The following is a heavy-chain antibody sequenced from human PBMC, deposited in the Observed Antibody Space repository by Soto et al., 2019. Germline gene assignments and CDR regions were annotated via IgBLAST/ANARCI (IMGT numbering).Heavy chain of an antibody. CDR2: AYHSGST. Sequence: QLQLQESGPGLVRPSGTLSLTCAVSGGFTSTNNWWSWVRQPPGKGLEWIGDAYHSGSTEYNPSRKSLVSISVDKSKNQISLKLTSATAADTAVYYCARSPPSSYYGGSGTFDYWGQGTLVTVSS. D-gene: IGHD3-10*01. CDR1: GGFTSTNNW. J-gene: IGHJ4*02. CDR3: ARSPPSSYYGGSGTFDY. V-gene: IGHV4-4*02.